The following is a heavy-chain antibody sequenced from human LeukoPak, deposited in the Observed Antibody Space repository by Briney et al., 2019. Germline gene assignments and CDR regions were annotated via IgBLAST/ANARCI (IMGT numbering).Heavy chain of an antibody. CDR1: GFTFSSYS. V-gene: IGHV3-21*01. Sequence: PGGSLRLSCAASGFTFSSYSMNWVRQAPGKGLEWVSFISSSSAHLNYADSVKGRFTISRDNPRNSLYLQMNSLRAEDTAVYYCARDIGGSYTAIDYWGQGTLVTVSS. CDR2: ISSSSAHL. CDR3: ARDIGGSYTAIDY. D-gene: IGHD1-26*01. J-gene: IGHJ4*02.